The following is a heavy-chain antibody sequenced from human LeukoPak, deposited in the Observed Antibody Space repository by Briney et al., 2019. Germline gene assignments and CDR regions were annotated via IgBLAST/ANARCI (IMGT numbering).Heavy chain of an antibody. J-gene: IGHJ4*02. V-gene: IGHV5-51*01. Sequence: GESLKISCKGSGYSFTRYWTGWVRQMPGKGLEWMGIIYPGDSDTRYSPSFQGQVTISADKSISTAYLQWSSLKASDTAIYYCARPPDSSAYYADYWGQGTLVTVSS. CDR3: ARPPDSSAYYADY. D-gene: IGHD3-22*01. CDR1: GYSFTRYW. CDR2: IYPGDSDT.